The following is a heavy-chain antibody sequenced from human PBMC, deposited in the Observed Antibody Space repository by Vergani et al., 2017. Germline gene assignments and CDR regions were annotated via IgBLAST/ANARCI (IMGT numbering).Heavy chain of an antibody. CDR1: GFTFDDYA. CDR3: AKGSTMSYGDVPLYYYYGMDV. Sequence: EVQLVESGGGLVQPGRSLRLSCAASGFTFDDYAMHWVRQAPGKGLEWVSGISWNSGSIGYADSVKGRFTISRANAKNSLYLQMNSLRAEDTALYYCAKGSTMSYGDVPLYYYYGMDVWGQGTTVTVSS. J-gene: IGHJ6*02. V-gene: IGHV3-9*01. CDR2: ISWNSGSI. D-gene: IGHD4-17*01.